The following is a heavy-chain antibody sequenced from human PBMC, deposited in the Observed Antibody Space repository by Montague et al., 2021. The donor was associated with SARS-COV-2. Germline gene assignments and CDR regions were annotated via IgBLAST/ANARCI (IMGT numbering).Heavy chain of an antibody. Sequence: SETLSLTCTVSGVSVSSSPYYGGWIRQPPGRRLEWVGSISYSGRTYFSPSLKSRPTISVDSSENQSSWRLSSLTAADTAVYYCASSYYDGSETCVYHYDMDVWGKGTTVTVSS. CDR1: GVSVSSSPYY. J-gene: IGHJ6*03. CDR3: ASSYYDGSETCVYHYDMDV. CDR2: ISYSGRT. D-gene: IGHD3-10*01. V-gene: IGHV4-39*01.